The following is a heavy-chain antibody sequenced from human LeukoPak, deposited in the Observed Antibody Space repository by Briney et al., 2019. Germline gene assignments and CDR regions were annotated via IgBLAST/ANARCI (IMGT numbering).Heavy chain of an antibody. CDR2: IIPILGIA. D-gene: IGHD6-19*01. Sequence: SVKVSCKASGGTFISYAISWVRQAPGQGLEWMGRIIPILGIANYAQKFQGRVTITADKSTSTAYMELSSLRSEDTAVYYCATETGYSSGPVDYWGQGTLVTVSS. CDR1: GGTFISYA. J-gene: IGHJ4*02. V-gene: IGHV1-69*04. CDR3: ATETGYSSGPVDY.